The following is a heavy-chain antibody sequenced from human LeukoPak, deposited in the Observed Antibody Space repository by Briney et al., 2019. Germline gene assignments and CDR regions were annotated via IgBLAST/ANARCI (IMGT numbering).Heavy chain of an antibody. CDR3: ARDPVDPSGSYSFDY. Sequence: ASVKVSCKASGYTFTGYYMHWVRQAPGQGLEWMGWINPNSGGTNYAQKFQGWVTMTRDTSISTAYMELSRLRSDDTAVYYCARDPVDPSGSYSFDYWGQGTLVTVSS. D-gene: IGHD3-10*01. CDR2: INPNSGGT. J-gene: IGHJ4*02. V-gene: IGHV1-2*04. CDR1: GYTFTGYY.